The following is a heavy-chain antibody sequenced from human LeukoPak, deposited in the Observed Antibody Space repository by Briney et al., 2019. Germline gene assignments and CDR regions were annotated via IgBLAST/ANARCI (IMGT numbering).Heavy chain of an antibody. CDR2: IYYTGST. Sequence: SETLSLTCTVSGDSINSYYWTWIRQAPGKGLEWIGYIYYTGSTNYSPSLKSRVSISIDPSKNQFSLKLTSVTAADTAVYYCARDPTYWGQGILVTVST. CDR3: ARDPTY. CDR1: GDSINSYY. J-gene: IGHJ4*02. V-gene: IGHV4-59*01.